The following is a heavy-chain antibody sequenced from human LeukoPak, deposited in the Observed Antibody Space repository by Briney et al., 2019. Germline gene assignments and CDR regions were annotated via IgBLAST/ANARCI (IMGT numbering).Heavy chain of an antibody. CDR3: AGATHY. V-gene: IGHV3-30-3*01. J-gene: IGHJ4*02. CDR1: GFTFSSYA. CDR2: ISYDGSNK. Sequence: PGGSLRLSCAASGFTFSSYAMHWVRQAPGKGLEWVAVISYDGSNKYYADSVKGRFTISRDNSKNTLCLQMNSLRAEDTAVYYCAGATHYWGQGTLVTVSS. D-gene: IGHD4-17*01.